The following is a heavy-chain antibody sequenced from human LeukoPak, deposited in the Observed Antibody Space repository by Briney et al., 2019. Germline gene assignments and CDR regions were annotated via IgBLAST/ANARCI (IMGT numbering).Heavy chain of an antibody. CDR1: GGSISSSSYY. J-gene: IGHJ4*02. D-gene: IGHD3-10*01. Sequence: SETLSLTCTVSGGSISSSSYYWGWIRQPPGKGLEWIGSIYYSGSTYYNPSLKSRVTISVDTSKNQFSLKLSSVTAADTAVYYCAREEMDGSGSYWDYWGQGTLVTVSS. V-gene: IGHV4-39*02. CDR3: AREEMDGSGSYWDY. CDR2: IYYSGST.